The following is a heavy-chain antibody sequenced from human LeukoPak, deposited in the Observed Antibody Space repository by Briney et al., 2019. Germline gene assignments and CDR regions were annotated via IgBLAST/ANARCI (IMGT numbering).Heavy chain of an antibody. Sequence: GASVKVSCKASGYTFTNYGISWVRQAPGQGLEWMGRIIPILGIANYAQKFQGRVTITADKSTSTAYMELSSLRSEDTAVYYCARNYDFWSGPLLGYYGMDVWGQGTTVTVSS. J-gene: IGHJ6*02. D-gene: IGHD3-3*01. V-gene: IGHV1-69*04. CDR3: ARNYDFWSGPLLGYYGMDV. CDR2: IIPILGIA. CDR1: GYTFTNYG.